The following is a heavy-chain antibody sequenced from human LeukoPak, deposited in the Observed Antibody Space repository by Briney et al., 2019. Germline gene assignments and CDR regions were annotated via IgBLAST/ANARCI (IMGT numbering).Heavy chain of an antibody. CDR1: GFTFSDNY. J-gene: IGHJ6*03. V-gene: IGHV3-11*04. CDR2: SSSSGNTT. CDR3: ARWGPNLDRGPMKFYYMDV. Sequence: PGGSLRLSCAASGFTFSDNYMSWIRQAPGKGLEWVSYSSSSGNTTYNADSVKGRFSITRDDAKNSLYLQMNSLRADDTAVYYCARWGPNLDRGPMKFYYMDVWGKGTTVTISS. D-gene: IGHD3-10*01.